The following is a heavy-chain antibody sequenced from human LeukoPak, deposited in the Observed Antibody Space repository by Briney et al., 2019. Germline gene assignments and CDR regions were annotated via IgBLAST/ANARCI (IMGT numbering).Heavy chain of an antibody. CDR1: GFTFGDYA. J-gene: IGHJ4*02. D-gene: IGHD6-13*01. Sequence: GGSLRLSCTASGFTFGDYAMSWFRQAPGKGLEWVGFIRSKAYGGTTEYAASVKGRFTISRDDSKSIAYLQMNSLKTEDTAVYYCTRARIAAAITISPQYYFDYWGQGTLVTVSS. CDR3: TRARIAAAITISPQYYFDY. CDR2: IRSKAYGGTT. V-gene: IGHV3-49*03.